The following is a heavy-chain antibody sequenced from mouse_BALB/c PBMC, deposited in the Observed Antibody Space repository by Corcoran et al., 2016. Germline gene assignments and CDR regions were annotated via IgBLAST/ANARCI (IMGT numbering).Heavy chain of an antibody. V-gene: IGHV9-3-1*01. CDR1: GYTFTNYG. J-gene: IGHJ1*01. Sequence: QIQLVQSGPELKKPGETVKISCKASGYTFTNYGMNWVKQATGKGLKGMGWINPYTGEPTYADDFKGRFAFSLETSASTSHLQINNPKNEDTATYFCARGGNYCYFDVWGAGTTVTVSS. D-gene: IGHD2-1*01. CDR3: ARGGNYCYFDV. CDR2: INPYTGEP.